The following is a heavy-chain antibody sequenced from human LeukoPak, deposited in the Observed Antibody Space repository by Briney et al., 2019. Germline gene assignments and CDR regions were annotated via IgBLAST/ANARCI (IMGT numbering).Heavy chain of an antibody. CDR2: INMDGSTT. J-gene: IGHJ4*02. CDR1: GFTHSNSW. V-gene: IGHV3-74*01. CDR3: VRSVSGWYGFFDY. Sequence: PGGPLRLSCVASGFTHSNSWMHWVRQAPGKGLVWVSRINMDGSTTNYADSVRGRFTISRDNAKNTLHLQMNSLRAEDTAVYYCVRSVSGWYGFFDYWGQGTLVTLSS. D-gene: IGHD6-19*01.